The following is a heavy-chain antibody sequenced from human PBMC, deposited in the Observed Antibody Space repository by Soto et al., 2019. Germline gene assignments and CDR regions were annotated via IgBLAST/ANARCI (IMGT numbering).Heavy chain of an antibody. CDR1: GGTFSRSA. J-gene: IGHJ4*02. Sequence: ASVKVSCKASGGTFSRSAINWVRQAPGQGLEWMGGIIPVFGKANYAQKFQGRVTITADESTSTGYMELRSLTSEDTAVYYCARDGTLYDSSAYYYVYWGQGTLVTVSS. CDR2: IIPVFGKA. D-gene: IGHD3-22*01. V-gene: IGHV1-69*13. CDR3: ARDGTLYDSSAYYYVY.